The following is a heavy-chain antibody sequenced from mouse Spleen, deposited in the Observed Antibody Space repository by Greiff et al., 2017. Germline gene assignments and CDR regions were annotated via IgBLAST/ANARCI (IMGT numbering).Heavy chain of an antibody. V-gene: IGHV1-26*01. CDR2: INPNNGGT. D-gene: IGHD2-14*01. Sequence: EVQLQQSGPELVKPGASVKISCQASGYTFTAYYMNWVKQSHGKSLEWIGDINPNNGGTDYNRKFKGKATLTVDKSSTIAYMELRSLTSEDSAVYYCARSRDYRYGDYWGQGTTLTVSS. CDR3: ARSRDYRYGDY. J-gene: IGHJ2*01. CDR1: GYTFTAYY.